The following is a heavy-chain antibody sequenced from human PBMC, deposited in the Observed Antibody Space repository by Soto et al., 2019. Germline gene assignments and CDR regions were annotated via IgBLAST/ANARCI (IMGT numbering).Heavy chain of an antibody. V-gene: IGHV1-2*02. D-gene: IGHD1-26*01. J-gene: IGHJ5*02. CDR3: AGRYSGSYSAFDP. CDR1: GYTFTGYY. Sequence: ASVKVSCKASGYTFTGYYMHWVRQAPGQGLEWMGWINPNSGGTNYAQKFQGRVTMTRDTSISTAYMELSRLRSDDKAVYYCAGRYSGSYSAFDPWGQGTLVTVSS. CDR2: INPNSGGT.